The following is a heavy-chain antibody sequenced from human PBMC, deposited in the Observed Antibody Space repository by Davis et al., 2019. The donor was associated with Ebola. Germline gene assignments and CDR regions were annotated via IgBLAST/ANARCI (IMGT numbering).Heavy chain of an antibody. V-gene: IGHV3-9*01. D-gene: IGHD3-10*01. J-gene: IGHJ5*02. CDR2: ISWNSGSI. Sequence: PGGSLRLSCAASGFTFDDYAMHWVRQAPGKGLEWVSGISWNSGSIGYADSVKGRFTISRDNAKNSLYLQMNSLRAEDTAVYYCARDESRDWFDPWGQGTLVTVSS. CDR1: GFTFDDYA. CDR3: ARDESRDWFDP.